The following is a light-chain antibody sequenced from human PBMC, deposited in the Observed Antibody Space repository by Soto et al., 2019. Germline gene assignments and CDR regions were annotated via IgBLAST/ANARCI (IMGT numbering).Light chain of an antibody. CDR3: SSHRAYRILEV. CDR1: NTDIGGYNY. V-gene: IGLV2-14*01. CDR2: DVS. Sequence: QSVLTQPASVSGDLGESITVACTGTNTDIGGYNYVSWYQQHPGKAPKLVIYDVSSRPSGISNRFSGSKSGFTASLTISGLQAADVFHYYCSSHRAYRILEVFGSGTKVTVL. J-gene: IGLJ1*01.